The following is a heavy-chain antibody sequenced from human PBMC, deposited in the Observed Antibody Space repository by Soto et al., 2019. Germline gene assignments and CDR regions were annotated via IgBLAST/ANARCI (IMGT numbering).Heavy chain of an antibody. CDR3: ARHGYDYGEPAVWSFQH. CDR1: GGSISSSSYY. D-gene: IGHD4-17*01. V-gene: IGHV4-39*01. Sequence: PSETLSLTCTVSGGSISSSSYYWGWIRQPPGKGLEWIGSIYYSGSTYYNPSLKSRVTISVDTSKNQFSLKLSSVTDADMAVYYCARHGYDYGEPAVWSFQHWGQGTLVTVSS. J-gene: IGHJ1*01. CDR2: IYYSGST.